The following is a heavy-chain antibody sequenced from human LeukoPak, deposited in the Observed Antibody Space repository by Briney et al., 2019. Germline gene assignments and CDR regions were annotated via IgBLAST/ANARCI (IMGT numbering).Heavy chain of an antibody. CDR3: ARALDCSGGSCYFGGYYGMDV. Sequence: SETLSLTCTVSGGSISSYYWSWIRQPPGKGLEWIGYIYYSGSTNYNPSLKSRVTISVDTSKNQFSLKLSSVTAADTAVYYCARALDCSGGSCYFGGYYGMDVRGQGTTVTVSS. CDR2: IYYSGST. V-gene: IGHV4-59*01. J-gene: IGHJ6*02. CDR1: GGSISSYY. D-gene: IGHD2-15*01.